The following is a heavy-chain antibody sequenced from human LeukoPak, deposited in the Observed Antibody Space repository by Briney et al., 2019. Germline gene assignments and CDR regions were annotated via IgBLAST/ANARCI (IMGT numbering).Heavy chain of an antibody. CDR1: GFTFSSYS. CDR3: ARGIAAAGTHYYYYMDV. Sequence: GGSLRLSRAASGFTFSSYSMNWVRQAPGKGLEWVGNIKQDGSVRNYVDSVKGRFIISRDNAKKSLYLQMISLRAEDTAVYYCARGIAAAGTHYYYYMDVWGKGTTVTVSS. D-gene: IGHD6-13*01. V-gene: IGHV3-7*04. CDR2: IKQDGSVR. J-gene: IGHJ6*03.